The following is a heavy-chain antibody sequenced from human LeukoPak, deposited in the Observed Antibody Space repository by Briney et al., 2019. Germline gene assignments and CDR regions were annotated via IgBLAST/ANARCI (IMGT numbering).Heavy chain of an antibody. Sequence: GGSLRLSCAASGFTFSSYAMSWVRQAPGKGLEWVPAISGSGGSTYYADSVKGRFTISRDNSKNTLYLQMNSLRAEDTAVYYCAKDRGYFDGERFDYWGQGTLVTVPS. V-gene: IGHV3-23*01. CDR2: ISGSGGST. CDR1: GFTFSSYA. CDR3: AKDRGYFDGERFDY. J-gene: IGHJ4*02. D-gene: IGHD3-9*01.